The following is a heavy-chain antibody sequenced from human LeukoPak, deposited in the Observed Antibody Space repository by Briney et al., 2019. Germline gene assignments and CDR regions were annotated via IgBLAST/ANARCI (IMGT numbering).Heavy chain of an antibody. Sequence: GSLRLSCAASGFTFSSYAMHWVRQAPGKGLEWVAVISYDGSNKYYADSVKGRFTISRDNSKNTLYLQMNSLRAEDTAVYYCARDPSDFWSGYPYYFDYWGQGTLVTVSS. V-gene: IGHV3-30-3*01. D-gene: IGHD3-3*01. CDR2: ISYDGSNK. CDR3: ARDPSDFWSGYPYYFDY. CDR1: GFTFSSYA. J-gene: IGHJ4*02.